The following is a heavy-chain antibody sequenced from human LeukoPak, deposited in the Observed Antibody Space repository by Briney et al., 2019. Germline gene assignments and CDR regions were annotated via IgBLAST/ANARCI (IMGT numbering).Heavy chain of an antibody. D-gene: IGHD3-22*01. J-gene: IGHJ4*02. CDR1: GFTFSSYA. V-gene: IGHV3-23*01. Sequence: GGSLRLSCAASGFTFSSYAMSWVRQAPGKGLEWVSAISGSGGSTYYADSVKGRFTISRDNSKNTLYLQMNSLRAEDTAVYYCAKDGPSFMIVVVTPEGLGYWGQGTLVTVSS. CDR3: AKDGPSFMIVVVTPEGLGY. CDR2: ISGSGGST.